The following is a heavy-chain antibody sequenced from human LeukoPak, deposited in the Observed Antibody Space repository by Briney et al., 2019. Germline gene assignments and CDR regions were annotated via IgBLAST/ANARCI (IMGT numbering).Heavy chain of an antibody. CDR2: IYPNDSDI. J-gene: IGHJ3*02. Sequence: AGESLKISCKASGYSFTNYWIGWVRQMPGKGLEWMGIIYPNDSDIRYSPSFQGQVTISADKSINTAYLQWSSLKASDTAMYYCAGLDNVESGFFPVYAFDIWGQGTMVTVSS. CDR3: AGLDNVESGFFPVYAFDI. CDR1: GYSFTNYW. V-gene: IGHV5-51*01. D-gene: IGHD3-3*01.